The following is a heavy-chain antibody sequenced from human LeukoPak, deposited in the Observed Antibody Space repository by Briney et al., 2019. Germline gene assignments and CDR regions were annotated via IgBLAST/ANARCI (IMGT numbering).Heavy chain of an antibody. CDR1: RFTFSSHW. V-gene: IGHV3-7*01. J-gene: IGHJ4*02. CDR2: VKQDGSEK. D-gene: IGHD6-6*01. Sequence: GGSLRLSCAGSRFTFSSHWMIWVRQPAGKGLACVANVKQDGSEKYYVDSVKGRFTISSVNGKNSLYLQMNSLRVEDTAVYYCATGRAAHLFDYWGQGTLVTVSS. CDR3: ATGRAAHLFDY.